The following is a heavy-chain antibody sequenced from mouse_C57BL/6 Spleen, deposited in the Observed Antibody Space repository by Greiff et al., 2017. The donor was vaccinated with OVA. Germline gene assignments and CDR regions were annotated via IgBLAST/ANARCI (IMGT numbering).Heavy chain of an antibody. CDR3: ARSSTMVTEGFAY. CDR1: GFSLSTFGMG. D-gene: IGHD2-2*01. J-gene: IGHJ3*01. Sequence: QVQLKESGPGILQPSQTLSLTCSFSGFSLSTFGMGVGWIRQPSGKGLEWLAHIWWDDDKYYNPALKSRLTISKDTSKNQVFLKIANVDTADTATYYCARSSTMVTEGFAYWGQGTLVTVSA. V-gene: IGHV8-8*01. CDR2: IWWDDDK.